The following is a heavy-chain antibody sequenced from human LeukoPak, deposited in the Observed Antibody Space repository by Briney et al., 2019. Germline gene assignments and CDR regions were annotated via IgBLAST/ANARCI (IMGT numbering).Heavy chain of an antibody. CDR3: ARDIKVTSTSFDS. D-gene: IGHD4-17*01. V-gene: IGHV1-2*02. J-gene: IGHJ4*01. CDR1: GHIFSDYY. Sequence: ASVKVSCKASGHIFSDYYMHWVRQAPGQGLEWMGWMNVGSGGTKYAQKFQGRVTMTRDTSVSTAFMDLTRLTSDDTAVYYCARDIKVTSTSFDSWGHGTLVTVSS. CDR2: MNVGSGGT.